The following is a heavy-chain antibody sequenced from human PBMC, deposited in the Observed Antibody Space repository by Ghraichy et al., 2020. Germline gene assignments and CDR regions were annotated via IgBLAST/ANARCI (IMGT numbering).Heavy chain of an antibody. CDR3: AKDPRTSNYDFWSGYYFDY. D-gene: IGHD3-3*01. Sequence: GGSLRLSCAASGFTFSSYAMSWVRQAPGKGLEWVSAIRGSGGSTYYADSVKGRFTISRDNSKNTLYQQMNSLRAEDTAVYYCAKDPRTSNYDFWSGYYFDYWGQGTLVTVSS. CDR2: IRGSGGST. V-gene: IGHV3-23*01. J-gene: IGHJ4*02. CDR1: GFTFSSYA.